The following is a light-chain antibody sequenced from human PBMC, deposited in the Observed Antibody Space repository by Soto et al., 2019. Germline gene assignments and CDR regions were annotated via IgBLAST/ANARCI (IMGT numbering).Light chain of an antibody. Sequence: LTQSAGHLSFSEEERVTLSCSACQIVSSSSLAWCQPKPSKAPRLLSYGASSRATGISDRLGGSGSGTDFTLSSRRMEAECYAVYYCLQYGDFCTFGQGTKVEI. J-gene: IGKJ1*01. CDR3: LQYGDFCT. CDR2: GAS. V-gene: IGKV3-20*01. CDR1: QIVSSSS.